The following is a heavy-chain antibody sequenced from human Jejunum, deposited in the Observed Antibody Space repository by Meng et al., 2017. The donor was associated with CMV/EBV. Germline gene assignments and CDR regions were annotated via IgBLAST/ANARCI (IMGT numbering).Heavy chain of an antibody. CDR3: ARVEVGITSGDY. J-gene: IGHJ4*02. Sequence: QAQLVPSGGEVKKAGASVTVSCKASGYTFTNYGITWVRQAPGQGLEWMGWISAYNGNTNYAQTLQGRVTMTTDTSTSTAYMELGSLRSDDTAVYYCARVEVGITSGDYWGQGTLVTVSS. D-gene: IGHD1-26*01. V-gene: IGHV1-18*01. CDR2: ISAYNGNT. CDR1: GYTFTNYG.